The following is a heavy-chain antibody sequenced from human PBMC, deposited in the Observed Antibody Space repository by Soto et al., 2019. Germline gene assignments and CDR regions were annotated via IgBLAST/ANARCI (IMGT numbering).Heavy chain of an antibody. J-gene: IGHJ6*02. CDR3: ARSNYRSGSYGYGLDV. CDR1: GGSLNDYY. D-gene: IGHD3-10*01. Sequence: SETLSLTCAVSGGSLNDYYWSWIRQPAGKGLEWIGRIYTSGSTNYNPSLKSRVTMSVDTSKSQFFLKLSSVTAADTAVYYRARSNYRSGSYGYGLDVWGQGTTVTVSS. V-gene: IGHV4-4*07. CDR2: IYTSGST.